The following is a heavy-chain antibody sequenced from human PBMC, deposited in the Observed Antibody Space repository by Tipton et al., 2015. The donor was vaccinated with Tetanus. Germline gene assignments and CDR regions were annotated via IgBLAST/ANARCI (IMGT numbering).Heavy chain of an antibody. CDR2: IYYSGTT. V-gene: IGHV4-39*01. Sequence: TLSLTCTVSGGSISSFNYYWGWIRQPPGKGLEWIGSIYYSGTTYSNPSLGSRVTMSVDTSKFQFSLKVSSVTAADTAVYYCARLSSSANDAHAFDIWGQGTMVTVSS. J-gene: IGHJ3*02. CDR3: ARLSSSANDAHAFDI. D-gene: IGHD3-22*01. CDR1: GGSISSFNYY.